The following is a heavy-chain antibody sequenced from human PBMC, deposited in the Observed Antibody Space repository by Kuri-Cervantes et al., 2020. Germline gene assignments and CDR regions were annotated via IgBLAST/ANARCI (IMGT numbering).Heavy chain of an antibody. D-gene: IGHD3-16*01. V-gene: IGHV3-7*01. J-gene: IGHJ4*02. Sequence: GGSLRLSCSVAGFTFGTHWMSWVRQAPGKGLEWVANIKEDGSDTFYVDSVKGRFIISRDNDRNSLHLQMNRLRVEDTAVYFCAREEGAEVWNYVRYFDYWGQGALVTVSS. CDR2: IKEDGSDT. CDR1: GFTFGTHW. CDR3: AREEGAEVWNYVRYFDY.